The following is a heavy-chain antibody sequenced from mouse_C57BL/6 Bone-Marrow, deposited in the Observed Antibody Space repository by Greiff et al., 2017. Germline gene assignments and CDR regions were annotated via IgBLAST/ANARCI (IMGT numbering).Heavy chain of an antibody. D-gene: IGHD2-12*01. CDR1: GFTFSSYA. CDR2: ISDGGSYT. J-gene: IGHJ2*01. CDR3: ARDYDENFDY. V-gene: IGHV5-4*01. Sequence: EVQLVESGGGLVKPGGSLKLSCAVSGFTFSSYAMSWVRQTPEKRLEWVATISDGGSYTYYPDNVKGRFTISRDNAKNNLYLQMSHLKSEDTAMYYCARDYDENFDYWGQGTTLTVSS.